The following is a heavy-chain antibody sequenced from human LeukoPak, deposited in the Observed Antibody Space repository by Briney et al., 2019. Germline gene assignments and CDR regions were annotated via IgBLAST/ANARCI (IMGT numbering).Heavy chain of an antibody. J-gene: IGHJ4*02. Sequence: HPGGSLRLSCSGSGFTLNTFWMNWVRQVPGKGREWVANIKGDGSVKDYLDSVKGRFTISRDNAKKSLYLQMNSLRVEDTAVYYCTTWEGSSWFDYWGQGTLVTVSS. V-gene: IGHV3-7*03. CDR3: TTWEGSSWFDY. CDR1: GFTLNTFW. CDR2: IKGDGSVK. D-gene: IGHD6-13*01.